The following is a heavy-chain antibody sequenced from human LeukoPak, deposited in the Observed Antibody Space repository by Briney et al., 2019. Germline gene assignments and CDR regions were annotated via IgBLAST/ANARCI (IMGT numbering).Heavy chain of an antibody. Sequence: PGRSLRLSCAASGFTFTSYAMSWVRQAPGKGLERVSSISGSGGSTYYADSVKGRFTISRDNSKSTLFLQMNSLRAEDTAVYYCAKDPRVGSRVATPCHWGQGTLVTVSS. V-gene: IGHV3-23*01. D-gene: IGHD5-24*01. CDR3: AKDPRVGSRVATPCH. CDR1: GFTFTSYA. CDR2: ISGSGGST. J-gene: IGHJ4*02.